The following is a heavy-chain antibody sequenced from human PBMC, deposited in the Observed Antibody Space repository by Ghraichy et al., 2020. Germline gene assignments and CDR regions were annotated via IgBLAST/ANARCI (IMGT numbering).Heavy chain of an antibody. J-gene: IGHJ5*02. D-gene: IGHD6-13*01. V-gene: IGHV4-30-2*01. CDR3: ARAHSSSWLNWFDP. Sequence: SETLSLTCAVSGGSITSGGYSWSWIRQPPGKGLEWIGYIYHSGSTYYNPSLKSRVTISVDRSKNQFSLKLSSVTAADTAVYYCARAHSSSWLNWFDPWGQGTLVTVSS. CDR2: IYHSGST. CDR1: GGSITSGGYS.